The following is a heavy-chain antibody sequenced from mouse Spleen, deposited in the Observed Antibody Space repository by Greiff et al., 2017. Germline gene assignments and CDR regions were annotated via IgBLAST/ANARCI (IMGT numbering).Heavy chain of an antibody. J-gene: IGHJ1*01. CDR3: ARAITTYWYFDV. D-gene: IGHD1-2*01. CDR1: GFTFSSYA. CDR2: ISSGGSYT. Sequence: EVKLMESGGGLVKPGGSLKLSCAASGFTFSSYAMSWVRQSPEKRLEWVAEISSGGSYTYYPDTVTGRFTISRDNAKNTLYLEMSSLRSEDTAMYYCARAITTYWYFDVWGAGTTVTVSS. V-gene: IGHV5-9-4*01.